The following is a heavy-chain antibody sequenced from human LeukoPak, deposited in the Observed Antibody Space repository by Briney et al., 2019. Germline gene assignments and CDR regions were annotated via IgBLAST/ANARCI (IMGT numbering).Heavy chain of an antibody. Sequence: QPGGSLRLSCAASGFTLSNYWMSWVRQAPGKGLEWVANIKQDGSEKYYVDSVKGRFAISRDNAKNSLYLQMNSLRAEDTAVYYCARYGNGAWLAHYSFDIWGQGTMVTVSS. D-gene: IGHD6-19*01. CDR3: ARYGNGAWLAHYSFDI. CDR2: IKQDGSEK. CDR1: GFTLSNYW. V-gene: IGHV3-7*01. J-gene: IGHJ3*02.